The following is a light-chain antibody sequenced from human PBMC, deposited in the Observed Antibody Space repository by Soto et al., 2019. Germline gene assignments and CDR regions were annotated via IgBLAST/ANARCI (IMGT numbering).Light chain of an antibody. J-gene: IGLJ2*01. CDR1: SSNIGSNT. CDR2: SNN. CDR3: PSLDASLNGVV. Sequence: QSVLTQPPSASGTPGQRVTISCSGSSSNIGSNTVNWYQQLPGTAPKLLISSNNHRPSGVPDRFSGSKSGTSASLAISGLQSEDEADYYCPSLDASLNGVVFGGGTKLTVL. V-gene: IGLV1-44*01.